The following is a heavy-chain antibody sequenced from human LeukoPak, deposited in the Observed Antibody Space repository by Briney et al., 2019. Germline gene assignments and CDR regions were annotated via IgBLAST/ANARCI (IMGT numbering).Heavy chain of an antibody. V-gene: IGHV4-34*01. J-gene: IGHJ4*02. Sequence: SETLSLTCAVYGGSFSGYYWSWIRQPPGKGLEWIGEINHSGSTNYNPSLKSRVTISVDTSKNQFSLKLSSVTAADTAVYYCARDNDSSGYYWGQGTLVTVSS. D-gene: IGHD3-22*01. CDR2: INHSGST. CDR3: ARDNDSSGYY. CDR1: GGSFSGYY.